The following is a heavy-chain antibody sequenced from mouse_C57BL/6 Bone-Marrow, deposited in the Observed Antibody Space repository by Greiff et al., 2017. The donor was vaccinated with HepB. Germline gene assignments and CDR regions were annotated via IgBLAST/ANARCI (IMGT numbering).Heavy chain of an antibody. Sequence: QVQLQQSGAELARPGASVKLSCKASGYTFTSYGISWVKQRTGQGLEWIGMIHPNSGSTNYNEKFKSKATLTVDKSSSTAYMQLSSLTSEDSAVYYCARSIRAWFAYWGQGTLVTVSA. V-gene: IGHV1-81*01. CDR2: IHPNSGST. CDR1: GYTFTSYG. J-gene: IGHJ3*01. CDR3: ARSIRAWFAY.